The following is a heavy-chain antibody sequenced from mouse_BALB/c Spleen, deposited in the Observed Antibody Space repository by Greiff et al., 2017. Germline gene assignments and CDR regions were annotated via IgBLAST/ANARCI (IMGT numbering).Heavy chain of an antibody. CDR1: GFNIKDTY. J-gene: IGHJ2*01. CDR3: NAAALFDY. V-gene: IGHV14-3*02. Sequence: VQLQQSGAELVKPGASVKLSCTASGFNIKDTYMHWVKQRPEQGLEWIGRIDPANGNTKYDPKFQGKATITADTSSNTAYLQLSSLTSEDTAVYYCNAAALFDYWGQGTTLTVSS. CDR2: IDPANGNT.